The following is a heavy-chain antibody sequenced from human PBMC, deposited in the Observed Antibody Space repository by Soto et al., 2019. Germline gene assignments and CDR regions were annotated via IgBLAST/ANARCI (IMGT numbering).Heavy chain of an antibody. CDR1: GFSLSTSGVG. V-gene: IGHV2-5*02. CDR2: IYWDDGK. J-gene: IGHJ6*02. CDR3: AHASHPDYCDGMDV. Sequence: QITLKESGPTLVKPTQTLTLPCTFSGFSLSTSGVGVGWIRQPPGKALEWLALIYWDDGKRYSPSMKSRLTSTKDTSKTQVALTMTDMDPVATGTYVCAHASHPDYCDGMDVWGQGTTVTVSS.